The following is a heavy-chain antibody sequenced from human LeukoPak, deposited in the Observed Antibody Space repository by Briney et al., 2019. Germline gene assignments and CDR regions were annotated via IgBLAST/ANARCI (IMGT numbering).Heavy chain of an antibody. J-gene: IGHJ6*03. Sequence: GSLRLSCAASGFTFSSYWMSWVRQAPGKGLEWVANIKQDGSEKYYVDSVKGRFTISRDNAKNSLYLQMNSLRAEDTAVYYCARDSDFWSGYYAFYYYYYMDVWGKGTTVTVSS. D-gene: IGHD3-3*01. CDR3: ARDSDFWSGYYAFYYYYYMDV. CDR2: IKQDGSEK. V-gene: IGHV3-7*01. CDR1: GFTFSSYW.